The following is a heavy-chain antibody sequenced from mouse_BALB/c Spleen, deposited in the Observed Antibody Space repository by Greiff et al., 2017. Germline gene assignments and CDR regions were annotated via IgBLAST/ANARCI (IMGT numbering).Heavy chain of an antibody. J-gene: IGHJ2*01. D-gene: IGHD1-1*01. CDR1: GYTFTDYV. CDR2: IYPGSGST. Sequence: VQLQQSGPELVKPGASVKMSCKASGYTFTDYVISWVKQRTGQGLEWIGEIYPGSGSTYYNEKFKGKATLTADKSSNTAYMQLSSLTSEDSAVYFCARGDYGSSPYYWGQGTTLTVSS. V-gene: IGHV1-77*01. CDR3: ARGDYGSSPYY.